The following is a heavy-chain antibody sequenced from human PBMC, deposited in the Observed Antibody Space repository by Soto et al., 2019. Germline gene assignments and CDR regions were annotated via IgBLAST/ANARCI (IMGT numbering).Heavy chain of an antibody. J-gene: IGHJ3*02. CDR1: GYTFTSYA. Sequence: TVSCKASGYTFTSYAMHWVRQAPGQGLEWMGIIYPGDSDTRYSPSFQGRVTTSADKSISTAYLQWSSPKASDTAMYYCATSKQLNDAFDIWGQGTMVTVSS. V-gene: IGHV5-51*01. CDR3: ATSKQLNDAFDI. CDR2: IYPGDSDT. D-gene: IGHD6-13*01.